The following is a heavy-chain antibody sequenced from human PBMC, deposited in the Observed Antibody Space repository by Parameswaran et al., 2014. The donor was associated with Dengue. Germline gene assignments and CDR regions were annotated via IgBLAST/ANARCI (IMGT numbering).Heavy chain of an antibody. V-gene: IGHV7-4-1*01. D-gene: IGHD2-8*01. J-gene: IGHJ4*02. CDR3: ARGKMLWPSSIDY. CDR2: INTNTGNP. Sequence: WVRQAPGQGLEWMGWINTNTGNPTYAQGFTGRFVFSLDTSVSTAYLQIGSLKAEDTAVYYCARGKMLWPSSIDYWGQGTLVTVSS.